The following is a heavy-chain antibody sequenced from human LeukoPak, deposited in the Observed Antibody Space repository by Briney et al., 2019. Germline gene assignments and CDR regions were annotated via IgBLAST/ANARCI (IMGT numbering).Heavy chain of an antibody. CDR2: ISAYNGNT. D-gene: IGHD3-22*01. Sequence: ASVKVSRKASGYTFTSYGISWVRQAPGQGLEWMGWISAYNGNTNYAQKLQGRVTMTTDTSTSTAYMELRSLRSDDTAVYYCARAPYYYDSSGYYYYYYGMDVWGQGTTVTVSS. J-gene: IGHJ6*02. CDR1: GYTFTSYG. V-gene: IGHV1-18*01. CDR3: ARAPYYYDSSGYYYYYYGMDV.